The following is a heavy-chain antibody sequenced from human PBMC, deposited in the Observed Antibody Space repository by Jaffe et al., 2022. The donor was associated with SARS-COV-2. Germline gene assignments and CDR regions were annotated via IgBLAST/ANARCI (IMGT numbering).Heavy chain of an antibody. CDR3: ARDVPMYSSSWYIGMSLLGYGMDV. J-gene: IGHJ6*02. Sequence: EVQLVESGGGLVKPGGSLRLSCAASGFTFSSYSMNWVRQAPGKGLEWVSSISSSSSYIYYADSVKGRFTISRDNAKNSLYLQMNSLRAEDTAVYYCARDVPMYSSSWYIGMSLLGYGMDVWGQGTTVTVSS. CDR1: GFTFSSYS. D-gene: IGHD6-13*01. CDR2: ISSSSSYI. V-gene: IGHV3-21*01.